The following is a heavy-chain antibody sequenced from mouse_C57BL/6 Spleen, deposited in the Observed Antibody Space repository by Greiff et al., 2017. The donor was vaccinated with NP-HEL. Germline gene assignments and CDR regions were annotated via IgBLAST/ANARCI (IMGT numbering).Heavy chain of an antibody. Sequence: EVKVVESGGGLVKPGGSLKLSCAASGFTFSSYAMSWVRQTPEKRLEWVATISDGGSYTYYPDNVKGRFTISRDNAKNNLYLQMSHLKSEDTAMYYCARGSPFYDYDFWYFDVWGTGTTVTVSS. CDR2: ISDGGSYT. D-gene: IGHD2-4*01. J-gene: IGHJ1*03. CDR1: GFTFSSYA. CDR3: ARGSPFYDYDFWYFDV. V-gene: IGHV5-4*03.